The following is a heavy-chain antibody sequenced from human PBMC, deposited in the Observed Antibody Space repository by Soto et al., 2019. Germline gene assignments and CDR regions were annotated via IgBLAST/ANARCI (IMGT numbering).Heavy chain of an antibody. J-gene: IGHJ6*02. D-gene: IGHD6-6*01. V-gene: IGHV3-23*01. CDR2: ISGSGGST. Sequence: PGGSLRLSCAASGFTFSSYAMSLVRQAPGKGLEWVSAISGSGGSTYYADSVKGRFTISRDNSKNTLYLQMNSLRAEDTAVYYCAKSSSLNYYGMDVWGQGTTVTVSS. CDR3: AKSSSLNYYGMDV. CDR1: GFTFSSYA.